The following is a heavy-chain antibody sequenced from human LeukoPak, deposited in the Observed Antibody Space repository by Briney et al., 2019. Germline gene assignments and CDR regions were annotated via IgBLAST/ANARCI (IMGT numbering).Heavy chain of an antibody. V-gene: IGHV3-30*04. CDR3: AREYDYGDYFDY. CDR1: GFTFSNYA. D-gene: IGHD4-17*01. CDR2: ISYDGSKK. Sequence: GGSLRLSCGVSGFTFSNYAMHWVRQAPGKGLEWVALISYDGSKKYYADSVKGRFTISRDNSKNTLYLQMNSLRAEDTAVYYCAREYDYGDYFDYWGQGTLVTVSS. J-gene: IGHJ4*02.